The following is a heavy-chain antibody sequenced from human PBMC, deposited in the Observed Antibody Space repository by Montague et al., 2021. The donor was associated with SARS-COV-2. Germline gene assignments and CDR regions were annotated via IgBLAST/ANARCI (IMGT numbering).Heavy chain of an antibody. Sequence: SETLSLTCIVSGYSISSGYYWGWVRQTPGKGLEWLGFIEYSGSTYYNPSLKTRVTMSLDTSKNQFSLKLTSVTAADTALYYCARDIPLGMDVWGRGTTVTVSS. V-gene: IGHV4-38-2*02. J-gene: IGHJ6*02. CDR2: IEYSGST. CDR1: GYSISSGYY. CDR3: ARDIPLGMDV.